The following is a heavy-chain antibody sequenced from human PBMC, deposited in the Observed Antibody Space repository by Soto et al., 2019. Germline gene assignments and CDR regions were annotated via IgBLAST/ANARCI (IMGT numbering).Heavy chain of an antibody. CDR2: IDPSDSYT. CDR1: GYSFTSYW. Sequence: GESLKISCKGSGYSFTSYWISWVRQMPGKGLEWMGRIDPSDSYTNYSPSFQGHVTISADKSITTTYPQWSSLKASDTAIYYCAASIFYYGMDVWGQGTTVTVSS. V-gene: IGHV5-10-1*01. J-gene: IGHJ6*02. CDR3: AASIFYYGMDV.